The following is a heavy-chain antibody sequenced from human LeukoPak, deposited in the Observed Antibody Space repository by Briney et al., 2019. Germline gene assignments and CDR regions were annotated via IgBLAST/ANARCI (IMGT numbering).Heavy chain of an antibody. D-gene: IGHD3-3*01. CDR3: AKDRVLFLEWLLSPFDY. V-gene: IGHV3-23*01. J-gene: IGHJ4*02. Sequence: GGSLRLSCAASGFTFSSYAMSWVRQAPGKGLEWVSAISGSGGSTYYADSVKGRFTISRDNSKNTLYLQMNSLRAEDTAVYYCAKDRVLFLEWLLSPFDYWGQGTLVTVSS. CDR1: GFTFSSYA. CDR2: ISGSGGST.